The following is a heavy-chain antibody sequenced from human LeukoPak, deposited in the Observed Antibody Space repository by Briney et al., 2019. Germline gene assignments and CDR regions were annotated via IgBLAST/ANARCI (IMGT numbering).Heavy chain of an antibody. CDR1: GFTFGSYS. Sequence: PGGSLRLSCAASGFTFGSYSMSWVRQAPGKGLDWVSAISGNGDNTYYADSVKGRFTISRDNSKNTLYLQMNNLRAEDTAVYYCAKKSPYGDRDYWGQGTLVTVSS. D-gene: IGHD4-17*01. CDR3: AKKSPYGDRDY. CDR2: ISGNGDNT. J-gene: IGHJ4*02. V-gene: IGHV3-23*01.